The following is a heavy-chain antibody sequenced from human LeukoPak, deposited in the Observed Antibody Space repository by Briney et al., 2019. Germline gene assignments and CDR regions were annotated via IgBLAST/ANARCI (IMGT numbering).Heavy chain of an antibody. CDR3: ARAIAGYSYILDY. D-gene: IGHD5-18*01. J-gene: IGHJ4*02. V-gene: IGHV3-66*01. CDR2: IYSDGST. Sequence: PGGSLRLSCAASGFTVSGNYMSWVRQAPGKGLEWVSVIYSDGSTYYATSVKGRFTISRDNSKNTLYLQMNSLRAEDTAVYYCARAIAGYSYILDYWGQGTLVTVSS. CDR1: GFTVSGNY.